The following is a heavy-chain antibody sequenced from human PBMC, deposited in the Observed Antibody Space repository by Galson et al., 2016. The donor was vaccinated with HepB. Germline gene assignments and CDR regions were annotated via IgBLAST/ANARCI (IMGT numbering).Heavy chain of an antibody. V-gene: IGHV3-30*18. D-gene: IGHD3-3*01. CDR1: GFTFRSHG. Sequence: SLRLSCAASGFTFRSHGMHWVRQAPGKGLEWVAVISFDGDDKYYAESVEGRFTISRDNAKNTLYLQMDSLRPDDTAVYYCAKSKAQVSECVSYAMDVWGQGTAVTVSS. CDR3: AKSKAQVSECVSYAMDV. CDR2: ISFDGDDK. J-gene: IGHJ6*02.